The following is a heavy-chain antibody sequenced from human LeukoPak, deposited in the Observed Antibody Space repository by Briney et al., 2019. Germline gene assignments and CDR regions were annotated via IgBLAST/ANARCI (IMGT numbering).Heavy chain of an antibody. Sequence: ASVKVSCKASGYTFTSYYMHWVRQAPGQGLEWMGWINPNSGGTNYAQQFQGRLTMTRDTSISTAYMELSRLRSDDTAVYYCARVMTMIIVVSLFDYWGQGTLVTVSS. CDR3: ARVMTMIIVVSLFDY. V-gene: IGHV1-2*02. J-gene: IGHJ4*02. D-gene: IGHD3-22*01. CDR2: INPNSGGT. CDR1: GYTFTSYY.